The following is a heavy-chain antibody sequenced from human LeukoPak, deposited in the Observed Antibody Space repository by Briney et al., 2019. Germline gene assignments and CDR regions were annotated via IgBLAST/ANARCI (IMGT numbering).Heavy chain of an antibody. Sequence: GGSLRLSCAASGFTFSSYGMHWVRQAPGKGLEWVAVIWYDGSNKYYADSVKGRFTISRDNSKNTLYLQMNSLRAEDTAVYYCAREGGGWAFDIWGQGTMVTVSS. D-gene: IGHD3-16*01. V-gene: IGHV3-33*01. J-gene: IGHJ3*02. CDR2: IWYDGSNK. CDR3: AREGGGWAFDI. CDR1: GFTFSSYG.